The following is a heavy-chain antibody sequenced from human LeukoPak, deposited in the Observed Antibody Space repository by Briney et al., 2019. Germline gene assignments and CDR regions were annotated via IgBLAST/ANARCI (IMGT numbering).Heavy chain of an antibody. J-gene: IGHJ4*02. D-gene: IGHD3-22*01. CDR1: GGSISSGSYY. Sequence: PSETLSLTCTVSGGSISSGSYYWSWIRRPAGKGLEWIGRIYTSGSTNYNPSLKSRVTISVDTSKNQFSLKLSSVTAADTAVYYCARGEGYYDSSGYGPRIDYWGQGTLVTVSS. CDR2: IYTSGST. CDR3: ARGEGYYDSSGYGPRIDY. V-gene: IGHV4-61*02.